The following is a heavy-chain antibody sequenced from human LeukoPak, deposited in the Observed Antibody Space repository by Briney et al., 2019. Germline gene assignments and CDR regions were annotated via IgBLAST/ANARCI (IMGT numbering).Heavy chain of an antibody. D-gene: IGHD2-21*02. Sequence: SETLSLTCTVSGGSISSSSYYWGWIRQPPGKGLKWIGSIYYSGSTYYNPSLKSRVTISVDTSKNQFSLKLSSVTAADTAVYYCATVGRGAYCGGDCYRVDYWGQGTLVTVSS. V-gene: IGHV4-39*07. J-gene: IGHJ4*02. CDR3: ATVGRGAYCGGDCYRVDY. CDR2: IYYSGST. CDR1: GGSISSSSYY.